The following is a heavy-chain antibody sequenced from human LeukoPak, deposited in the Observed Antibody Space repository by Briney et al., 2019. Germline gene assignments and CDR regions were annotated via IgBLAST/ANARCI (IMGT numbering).Heavy chain of an antibody. J-gene: IGHJ4*02. CDR1: GFTFTSYA. CDR3: AKDVRLGY. Sequence: PGGSLRLSCAASGFTFTSYAMSWVRQAPGKGLEWVSAISSSGGSTYYADSVRGRFTISRDNSKNTLYLQMNSLRVEDTAVYYCAKDVRLGYWGQGTLVTVSS. CDR2: ISSSGGST. V-gene: IGHV3-23*01. D-gene: IGHD3-16*02.